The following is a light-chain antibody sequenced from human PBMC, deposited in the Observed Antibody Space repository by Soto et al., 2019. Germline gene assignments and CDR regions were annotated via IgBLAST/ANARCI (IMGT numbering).Light chain of an antibody. J-gene: IGKJ2*01. V-gene: IGKV3-20*01. CDR3: HQYIMSPYT. CDR1: QSLSSRS. CDR2: DTS. Sequence: EIVLTQSPGTLSLSPGERATLSCRASQSLSSRSLAWYQQKPGQAPRLLIYDTSSRATDIPDRFTGSGSGTDFTLTISRLEPEDVAGYYCHQYIMSPYTFGQGTKLEIK.